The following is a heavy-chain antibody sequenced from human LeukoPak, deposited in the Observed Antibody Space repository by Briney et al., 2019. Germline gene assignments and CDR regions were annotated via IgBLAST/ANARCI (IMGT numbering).Heavy chain of an antibody. J-gene: IGHJ4*02. V-gene: IGHV3-30*04. CDR1: GFTFSSYA. Sequence: GGSLRLSCAASGFTFSSYAMHWVRQAPGKGLEWVAVISYGGPNKNYADSVRGRFTISRDNSKNTLYLQMNSLRAEDTAVYYCARGLRIAVAGNIDSWGQGTLVTVSS. CDR3: ARGLRIAVAGNIDS. CDR2: ISYGGPNK. D-gene: IGHD6-19*01.